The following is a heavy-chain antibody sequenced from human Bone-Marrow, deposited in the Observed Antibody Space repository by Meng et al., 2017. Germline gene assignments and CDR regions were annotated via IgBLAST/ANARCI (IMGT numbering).Heavy chain of an antibody. CDR2: IKQDGSEK. CDR3: ARGSGYYDSSGYVDY. Sequence: GESLKISCAASGFTFSSYWMSWVRQAPGKGLEWVANIKQDGSEKYYVDSVKGRFTISRDNAKNSLYLQMNSLRAEDTAVYYCARGSGYYDSSGYVDYWGQGTLVTAPQ. CDR1: GFTFSSYW. V-gene: IGHV3-7*04. J-gene: IGHJ4*02. D-gene: IGHD3-22*01.